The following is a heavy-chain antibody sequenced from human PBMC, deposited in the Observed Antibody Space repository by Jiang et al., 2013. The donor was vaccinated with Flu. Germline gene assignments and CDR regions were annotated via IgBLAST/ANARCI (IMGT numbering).Heavy chain of an antibody. D-gene: IGHD4-11*01. CDR1: GGTFSSYA. CDR2: IIPIFGTA. J-gene: IGHJ6*03. Sequence: KVSCKASGGTFSSYAISWVRQAPGQGLEWMGGIIPIFGTANYAQKFQGRVTITADESTSTAYMELSSLRSEDTAVYYCARSSTYSNYAYYYYYYYMDVWGKGTTVTVSS. V-gene: IGHV1-69*01. CDR3: ARSSTYSNYAYYYYYYYMDV.